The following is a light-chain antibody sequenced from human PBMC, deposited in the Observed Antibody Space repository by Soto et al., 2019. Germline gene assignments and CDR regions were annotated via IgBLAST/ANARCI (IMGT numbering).Light chain of an antibody. Sequence: QSVLTHQPSASGTPGQRVTLSCSGSSSNIGTNYVYWYQQLPGTAPKLLIYANNQRPSGVPDRFSGSKSGTSASLAISGLRSEDEADYYCAAWDDSLSAWVFGGGTKRTVL. V-gene: IGLV1-47*01. CDR2: ANN. CDR3: AAWDDSLSAWV. CDR1: SSNIGTNY. J-gene: IGLJ3*02.